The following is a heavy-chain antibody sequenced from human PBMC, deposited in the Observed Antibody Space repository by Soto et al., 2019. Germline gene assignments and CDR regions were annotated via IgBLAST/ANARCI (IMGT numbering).Heavy chain of an antibody. CDR3: ARDLWGLRGWFVP. CDR2: ISYDGSNK. V-gene: IGHV3-30-3*01. CDR1: GFTFSSYT. J-gene: IGHJ5*02. D-gene: IGHD1-26*01. Sequence: QVQLVESGGGVVQPGRSLRLSCAASGFTFSSYTMHWVRQAPGKGLDWVAAISYDGSNKYYADSVKGRFTISRDNSKNTLYLQMNSLRAEDTAVYYCARDLWGLRGWFVPWGQGNLVTVSS.